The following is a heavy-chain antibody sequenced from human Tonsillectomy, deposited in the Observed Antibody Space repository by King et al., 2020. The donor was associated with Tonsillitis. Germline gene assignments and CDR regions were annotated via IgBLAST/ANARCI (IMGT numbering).Heavy chain of an antibody. CDR2: IIPMFGSS. D-gene: IGHD5/OR15-5a*01. CDR1: GGTFNNYA. Sequence: QLVQSGAEVKKPGSSVKVSCKASGGTFNNYAFCWVRQAPGQGLEWMGGIIPMFGSSNYAQKFQGRVTITADKSTSTVFMELISLSSDDTAIYYCARDLPGSTILFVAFDIWGQGTRVTVSS. J-gene: IGHJ3*02. CDR3: ARDLPGSTILFVAFDI. V-gene: IGHV1-69*14.